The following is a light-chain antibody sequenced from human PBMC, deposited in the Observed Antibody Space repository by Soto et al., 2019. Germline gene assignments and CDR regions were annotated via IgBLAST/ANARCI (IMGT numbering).Light chain of an antibody. CDR3: FSYTNSDTVI. J-gene: IGLJ2*01. CDR2: AVN. CDR1: SGDIGAYHS. V-gene: IGLV2-14*01. Sequence: QSALTQAASVSGSPGQSITISCTGTSGDIGAYHSVSWYQQRPGKAPKVLIYAVNNRPSGISDRFSGSKSGNTASLTISGLQAEDEAVYYCFSYTNSDTVIFGGGTKLTVL.